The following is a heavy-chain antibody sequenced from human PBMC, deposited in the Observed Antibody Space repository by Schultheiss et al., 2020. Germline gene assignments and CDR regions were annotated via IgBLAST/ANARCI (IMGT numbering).Heavy chain of an antibody. D-gene: IGHD3-3*01. CDR1: GGSFSGYY. Sequence: SQTLSLTCAVYGGSFSGYYWSWIRQPPGKGLEWIGEINHSGSTNYNPSLKSRVTISVDTSKNQFSLKLSSVTAADTAVYYCARTFDFWSGYYRTARDNWFDPWGQGTLV. J-gene: IGHJ5*02. V-gene: IGHV4-34*01. CDR2: INHSGST. CDR3: ARTFDFWSGYYRTARDNWFDP.